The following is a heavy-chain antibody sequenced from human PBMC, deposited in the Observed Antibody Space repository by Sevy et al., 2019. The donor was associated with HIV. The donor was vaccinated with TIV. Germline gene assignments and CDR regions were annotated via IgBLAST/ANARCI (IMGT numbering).Heavy chain of an antibody. CDR1: GFTFSSYS. Sequence: GGSLRLSCAVSGFTFSSYSMNWVRQAPGKGLEWVGRIKSKPDGGTTDYAAPVKGRFTISRDDSKNTVYLQMNSLKTEDTAVYYCATDPIIVLLVTDGMDVWGQGTTVTVSS. CDR2: IKSKPDGGTT. J-gene: IGHJ6*02. V-gene: IGHV3-15*01. CDR3: ATDPIIVLLVTDGMDV. D-gene: IGHD2-8*02.